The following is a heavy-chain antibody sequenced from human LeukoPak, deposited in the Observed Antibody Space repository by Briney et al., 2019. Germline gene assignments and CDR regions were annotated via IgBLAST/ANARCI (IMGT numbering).Heavy chain of an antibody. Sequence: GGSLRLSCAASGFTFSSYWMTWVRQAPGKGLEWVGNIKRDGSEKYYVDSVKGRFTISRDNAKNSLYLQMNSLRVDDTAVYYCAKDGTRGIRFGKIPHYFDYWGQGTLVTVSS. J-gene: IGHJ4*02. V-gene: IGHV3-7*01. CDR2: IKRDGSEK. CDR3: AKDGTRGIRFGKIPHYFDY. CDR1: GFTFSSYW. D-gene: IGHD3-10*01.